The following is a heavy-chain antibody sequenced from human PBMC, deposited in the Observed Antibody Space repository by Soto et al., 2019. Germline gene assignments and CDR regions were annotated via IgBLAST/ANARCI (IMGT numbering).Heavy chain of an antibody. CDR3: AKIGGGGVN. J-gene: IGHJ4*02. CDR1: GFPFNSYD. V-gene: IGHV3-30*18. CDR2: MSYDGSNK. Sequence: QVQLVESGGGVVQPGRSLRLSCAASGFPFNSYDMHWVRQAPGKGLEWVTSMSYDGSNKYYADSVRGRFTISRDNSKNALYLQMNSLRAEDTAVYYCAKIGGGGVNWGQGTLVTVSS. D-gene: IGHD3-16*01.